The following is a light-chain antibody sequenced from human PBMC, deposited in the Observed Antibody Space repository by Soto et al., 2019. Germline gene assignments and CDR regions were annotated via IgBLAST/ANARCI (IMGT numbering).Light chain of an antibody. Sequence: DIVLTQSPATLSVSPGDRATLSCRASQSVGTSLAWYQHKLGQTPRLLIYAASTRVTAIPARFSGSGSGTDFTLTINYLRSEDFGIYYCQHYHYGLPPVTFGGGTKVEI. CDR3: QHYHYGLPPVT. CDR1: QSVGTS. CDR2: AAS. J-gene: IGKJ4*01. V-gene: IGKV3-15*01.